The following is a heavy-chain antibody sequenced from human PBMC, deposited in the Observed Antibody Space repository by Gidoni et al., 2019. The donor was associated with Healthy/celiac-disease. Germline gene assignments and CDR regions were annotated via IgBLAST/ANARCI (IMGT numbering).Heavy chain of an antibody. CDR2: ISSSSSYI. V-gene: IGHV3-21*01. CDR1: GFTFSSYS. J-gene: IGHJ4*02. CDR3: ATWGMYSYGYCFDY. Sequence: EVQPVESGGGLVKPGGSLRLSCAASGFTFSSYSMNWVRQAPGKGLEWVSSISSSSSYIYYADSVKGRFTISRDNAKNSLYLQMNSLRAEDTAVYYCATWGMYSYGYCFDYWGQGTLVTVSS. D-gene: IGHD5-18*01.